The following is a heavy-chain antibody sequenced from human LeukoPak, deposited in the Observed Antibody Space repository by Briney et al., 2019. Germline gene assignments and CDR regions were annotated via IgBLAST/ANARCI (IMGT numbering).Heavy chain of an antibody. J-gene: IGHJ4*02. V-gene: IGHV4-30-2*01. CDR3: ARTSLGATRYFDY. D-gene: IGHD1-26*01. CDR2: IYHSGST. Sequence: SETLSLTCAVSGGSISSGGYSWSWIRQPPGKGLEWIGYIYHSGSTYYNPSLKSRVTISVDRSKNQFSLKLSSVTAADTAVYYCARTSLGATRYFDYWGQGTLVTVSS. CDR1: GGSISSGGYS.